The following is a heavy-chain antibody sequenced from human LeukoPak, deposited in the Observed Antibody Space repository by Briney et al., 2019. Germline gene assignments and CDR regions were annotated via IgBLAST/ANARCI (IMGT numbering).Heavy chain of an antibody. CDR3: ARNNGMDV. CDR2: VNRDGSET. CDR1: GFALSSQW. J-gene: IGHJ6*02. V-gene: IGHV3-7*03. Sequence: GGSLRLSCAASGFALSSQWMTWVRQVPGRGPEWVANVNRDGSETYYLDSVKGRFTISKDNAKNSLYLQMNSLRAEDTALYHCARNNGMDVWGQGTTVIVSS.